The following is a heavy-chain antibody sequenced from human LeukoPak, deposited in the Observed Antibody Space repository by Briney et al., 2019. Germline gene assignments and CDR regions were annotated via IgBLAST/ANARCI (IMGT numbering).Heavy chain of an antibody. J-gene: IGHJ6*02. D-gene: IGHD3-16*01. Sequence: GGSLRLSCAASGFTFSSYSMNWVRQAPGKGLEWVSYISSSSSTIYYADSVKGRFTISRDNAKNSLYLQMNSLRDEDTAVYYCARAGKQVLGKYVWYYGMDVWGQGTTVTVSS. CDR3: ARAGKQVLGKYVWYYGMDV. CDR2: ISSSSSTI. CDR1: GFTFSSYS. V-gene: IGHV3-48*02.